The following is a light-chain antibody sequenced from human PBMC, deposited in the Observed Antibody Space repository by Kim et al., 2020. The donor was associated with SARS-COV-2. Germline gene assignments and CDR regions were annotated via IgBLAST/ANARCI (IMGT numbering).Light chain of an antibody. J-gene: IGKJ1*01. CDR3: QQYDNWPQT. V-gene: IGKV3-15*01. CDR2: GAS. Sequence: EIVMTQSPATLSVSPGERATLSCRASQSVRSQLAWYQQKPGQAPRLVIYGASTRATDIPARFSGSGSGTEFSLTISSRQSEDIAVYYCQQYDNWPQTFGQGTKVDIK. CDR1: QSVRSQ.